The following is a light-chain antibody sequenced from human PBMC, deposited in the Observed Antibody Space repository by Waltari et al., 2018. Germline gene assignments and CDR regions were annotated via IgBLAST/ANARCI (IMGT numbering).Light chain of an antibody. Sequence: QSALTQPASVSGSPGQSITISCTGTSSDVGGYNYVSWYQQHPGKAPQLMIYDVSKRPSGVSNRFSGSKSGHTASLTISGLQDEDEADYYCSSYTRSSTLVFGGGTKLTVL. CDR2: DVS. J-gene: IGLJ3*02. CDR1: SSDVGGYNY. V-gene: IGLV2-14*01. CDR3: SSYTRSSTLV.